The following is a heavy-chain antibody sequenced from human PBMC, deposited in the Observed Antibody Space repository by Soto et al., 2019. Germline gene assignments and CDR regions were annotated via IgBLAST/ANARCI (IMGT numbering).Heavy chain of an antibody. CDR2: IIPIFGTA. J-gene: IGHJ6*02. CDR3: ASKYYYDSSGYYPYYYYYYGMDV. V-gene: IGHV1-69*06. Sequence: ASVKVSCKASGGTFSSYAISWVRQAPGQGLEWMGGIIPIFGTANYAQKFQGRVTITADKSTSTAYMELSSLRSEDTAVYYCASKYYYDSSGYYPYYYYYYGMDVWGQGTTVTVSS. D-gene: IGHD3-22*01. CDR1: GGTFSSYA.